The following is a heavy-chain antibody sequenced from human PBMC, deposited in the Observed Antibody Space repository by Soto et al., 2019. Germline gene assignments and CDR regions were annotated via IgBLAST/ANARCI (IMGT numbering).Heavy chain of an antibody. D-gene: IGHD4-17*01. Sequence: SQTLSLTCFVLGDSISDTRYYWGWIRQSPEKGLEWIGSISHDGHAYYNPSLKSRVTLFADTSRNQFSLKMKSVTVADTALYFCARQAYGDYLGGNWFDPWGQGAMVTVYS. CDR2: ISHDGHA. V-gene: IGHV4-39*01. J-gene: IGHJ5*02. CDR1: GDSISDTRYY. CDR3: ARQAYGDYLGGNWFDP.